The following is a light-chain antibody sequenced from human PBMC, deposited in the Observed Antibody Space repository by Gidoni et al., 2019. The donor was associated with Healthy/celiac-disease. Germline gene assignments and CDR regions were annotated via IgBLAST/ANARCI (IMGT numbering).Light chain of an antibody. Sequence: DIQMTHSPSSLSAPVGDRVTITCQASQDISNYLNWYQQKPGKAPKLLIYDASNLETGVPSRFSGSGSGTDFTFTISSLQPEDIETYYCQQYDNLITFGQGTRLEIK. CDR3: QQYDNLIT. J-gene: IGKJ5*01. V-gene: IGKV1-33*01. CDR2: DAS. CDR1: QDISNY.